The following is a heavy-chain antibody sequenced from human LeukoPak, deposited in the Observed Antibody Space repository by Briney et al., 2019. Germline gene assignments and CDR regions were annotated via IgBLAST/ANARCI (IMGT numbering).Heavy chain of an antibody. J-gene: IGHJ4*02. V-gene: IGHV1-46*01. Sequence: GASVKVSCKASGYTFTGYYMHWVRQAPGQGLEWMGWINPSAGSTNYARKFQGRVTMTRDMSTSTVYMELSSLRSEDTAVYYCARDVSGYHVRSFDYWGQGTLVTVSS. CDR3: ARDVSGYHVRSFDY. CDR2: INPSAGST. D-gene: IGHD3-22*01. CDR1: GYTFTGYY.